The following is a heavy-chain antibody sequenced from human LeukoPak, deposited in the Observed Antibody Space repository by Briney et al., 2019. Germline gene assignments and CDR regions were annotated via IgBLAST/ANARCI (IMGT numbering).Heavy chain of an antibody. CDR2: VYTSGST. V-gene: IGHV4-4*09. D-gene: IGHD2-15*01. J-gene: IGHJ6*03. CDR3: ARDMTWYMDV. Sequence: SETLSLTCTVSGGSISSYYWSWIRQPPGKGLEWIGYVYTSGSTNYNPSLKSRVTISVDTSKNQFSLKLSSVTAADTAVYYCARDMTWYMDVWGKGTTVTVSS. CDR1: GGSISSYY.